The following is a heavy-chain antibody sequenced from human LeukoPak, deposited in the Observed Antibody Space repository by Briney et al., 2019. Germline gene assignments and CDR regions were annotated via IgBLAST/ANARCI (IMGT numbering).Heavy chain of an antibody. CDR1: GFTFSSYG. D-gene: IGHD3-10*01. Sequence: PGRSLRLSCAASGFTFSSYGMHWVRQAPGKGLEWVAVISYDGSNKYYADSVKGRFTISRDNSKNTLYLQMNSLRAEDTAVYYCVKDGSGSYYTYYFDYWGQGTLVTVSS. V-gene: IGHV3-30*18. CDR3: VKDGSGSYYTYYFDY. J-gene: IGHJ4*02. CDR2: ISYDGSNK.